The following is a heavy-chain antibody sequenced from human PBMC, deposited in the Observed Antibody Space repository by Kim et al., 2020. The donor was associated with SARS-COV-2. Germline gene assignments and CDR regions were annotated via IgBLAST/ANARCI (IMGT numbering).Heavy chain of an antibody. V-gene: IGHV3-30*07. D-gene: IGHD3-22*01. Sequence: VKGRFTISRDNSKNTLYLQMNSLRAEDTAVYYCATDYDRSGYYYYYFDYWGQGTLVTVSS. J-gene: IGHJ4*02. CDR3: ATDYDRSGYYYYYFDY.